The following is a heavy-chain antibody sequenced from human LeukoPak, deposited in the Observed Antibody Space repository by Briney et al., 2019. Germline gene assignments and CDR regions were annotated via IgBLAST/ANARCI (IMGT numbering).Heavy chain of an antibody. CDR3: ARDPLTYYDILTGYCDY. CDR1: GYTFTSYD. J-gene: IGHJ4*02. V-gene: IGHV1-2*02. D-gene: IGHD3-9*01. Sequence: ASVKVSCKASGYTFTSYDIHWVRQAPGQGLEWMGWINPNSGGTNYAQKFQGRVTMTRDTSISTAYMELSRLRPDDTAVYYCARDPLTYYDILTGYCDYWGQGTLVTVSS. CDR2: INPNSGGT.